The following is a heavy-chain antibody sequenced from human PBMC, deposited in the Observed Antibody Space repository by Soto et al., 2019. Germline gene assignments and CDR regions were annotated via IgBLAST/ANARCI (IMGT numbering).Heavy chain of an antibody. D-gene: IGHD1-26*01. CDR2: ITSSGGTT. Sequence: GGSLRLSCAAAGFTFKNYAMTWVRQAPGKGLEWVSVITSSGGTTYYADSVKGRFTISRGNSKNTLYLQMNSLRAEDTAVYYCAARGGSYGYFEYWGHGTLVTVSS. V-gene: IGHV3-23*01. CDR1: GFTFKNYA. J-gene: IGHJ4*01. CDR3: AARGGSYGYFEY.